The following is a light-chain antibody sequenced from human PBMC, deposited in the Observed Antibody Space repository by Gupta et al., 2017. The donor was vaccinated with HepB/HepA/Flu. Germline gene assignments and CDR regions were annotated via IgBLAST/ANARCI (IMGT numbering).Light chain of an antibody. CDR3: QQSDITPIT. CDR2: AAS. V-gene: IGKV1-39*01. J-gene: IGKJ4*01. CDR1: QSISSY. Sequence: DIQMTQSPSSLSASVGDRVTITCRASQSISSYLNWYQQKPGKAPNLLIYAASTLQSGVPSRFSGSGSGTDFTLTISSLQPEDFATFYCQQSDITPITFGGGTKVEI.